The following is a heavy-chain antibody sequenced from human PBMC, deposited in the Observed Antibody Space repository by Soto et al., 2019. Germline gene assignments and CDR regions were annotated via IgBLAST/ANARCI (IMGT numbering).Heavy chain of an antibody. J-gene: IGHJ1*01. Sequence: SETLSLTCTVSGGSISSGGYYWSWIRQHPGKGLEWIGYIYYSGSTYYNPSLKSRVTISVDTSKNQFSLKLSSVTAADTAVYFFSRVDRPRVPLSYCGQGSLVPVSS. V-gene: IGHV4-31*03. CDR3: SRVDRPRVPLSY. CDR1: GGSISSGGYY. CDR2: IYYSGST. D-gene: IGHD2-2*01.